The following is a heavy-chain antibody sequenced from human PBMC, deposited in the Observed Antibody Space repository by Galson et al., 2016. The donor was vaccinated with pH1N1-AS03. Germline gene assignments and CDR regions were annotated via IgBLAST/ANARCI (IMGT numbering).Heavy chain of an antibody. Sequence: ETLSLTCAVSGDSISTSNWWSWVRQPPGKGLEWIGEVSHAGRTNYSPSLKSRVTISLDKSMNQFSLRLTSVTAADTAVYYCARDVLPYSLGLDVWGQGTTVTVSS. J-gene: IGHJ6*02. D-gene: IGHD5-18*01. CDR1: GDSISTSNW. CDR2: VSHAGRT. CDR3: ARDVLPYSLGLDV. V-gene: IGHV4-4*02.